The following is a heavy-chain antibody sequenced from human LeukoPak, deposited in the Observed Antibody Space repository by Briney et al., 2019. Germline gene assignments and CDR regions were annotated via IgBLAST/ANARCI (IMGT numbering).Heavy chain of an antibody. CDR3: ARGSQSLGYCSGGSCSAKIFDY. J-gene: IGHJ4*02. Sequence: SETLPLTCAVYGGSFSGYHWSWIRQPPGKGLEWIGEINHSGSTNYNPSLKSRVTISVDASKNQFSLKLSSVTAADTAVYYCARGSQSLGYCSGGSCSAKIFDYWGQGNLVTVSS. D-gene: IGHD2-15*01. V-gene: IGHV4-34*01. CDR2: INHSGST. CDR1: GGSFSGYH.